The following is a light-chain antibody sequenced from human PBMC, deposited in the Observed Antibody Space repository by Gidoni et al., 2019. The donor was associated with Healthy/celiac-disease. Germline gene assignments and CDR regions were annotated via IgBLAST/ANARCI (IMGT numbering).Light chain of an antibody. V-gene: IGKV1-33*01. CDR3: QQYDNLPWT. J-gene: IGKJ1*01. CDR2: DAS. Sequence: DIQMPQSPSSLSASVGDRVTITCQASQDISNYLNWYQQKPGKAPKLLIYDASNLETRVPSRFSGSGSGTDFTFTISSLQPEDIATYYCQQYDNLPWTFGQGTKVEIK. CDR1: QDISNY.